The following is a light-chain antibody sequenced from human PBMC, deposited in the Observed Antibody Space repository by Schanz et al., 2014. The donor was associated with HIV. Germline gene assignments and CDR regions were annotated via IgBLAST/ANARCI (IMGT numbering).Light chain of an antibody. V-gene: IGLV1-51*01. CDR2: DNN. CDR3: GTWDSSLSVWV. Sequence: QSVLTQPPSVSAAPGQKVTISCSGISSNIDHNYVSWYRQLPGTAPKLLIYDNNKRPSGIPDRFSGSKSGTSAALGITGLQTGDEADYYCGTWDSSLSVWVFGGGTKLTVL. J-gene: IGLJ3*02. CDR1: SSNIDHNY.